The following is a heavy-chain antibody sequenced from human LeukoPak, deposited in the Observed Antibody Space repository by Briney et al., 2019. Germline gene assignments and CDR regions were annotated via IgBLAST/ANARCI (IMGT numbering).Heavy chain of an antibody. CDR3: ARRSSGWYQDY. CDR2: SYHGDFAT. Sequence: AESLKISCKGSGYAFTSYWIGWVRQMPGKGLEGMGISYHGDFATGYSPSSQGQGTILADKSTSTAYLQWSSLKASDTAMYYCARRSSGWYQDYWGQGTLVTVSS. D-gene: IGHD6-19*01. J-gene: IGHJ4*02. V-gene: IGHV5-51*01. CDR1: GYAFTSYW.